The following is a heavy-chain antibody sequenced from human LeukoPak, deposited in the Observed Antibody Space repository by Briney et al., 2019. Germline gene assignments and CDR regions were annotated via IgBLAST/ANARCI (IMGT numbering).Heavy chain of an antibody. V-gene: IGHV1-2*02. CDR2: INPHSGGT. D-gene: IGHD6-19*01. CDR3: AREVSVAGTMVDY. J-gene: IGHJ4*02. Sequence: ASVKVSCKASGYTFTSYYLHWVRQAPGQGLEWMGWINPHSGGTNYAQKFQGRVTMTRDTSITTAYMELPRLTSDDTAVYYCAREVSVAGTMVDYWGQGTLVTVSS. CDR1: GYTFTSYY.